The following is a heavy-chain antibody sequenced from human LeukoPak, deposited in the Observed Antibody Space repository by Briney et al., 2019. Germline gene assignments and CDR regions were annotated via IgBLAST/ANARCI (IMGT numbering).Heavy chain of an antibody. CDR2: IWYDGSNK. V-gene: IGHV3-33*06. Sequence: GGSLRLSCAASGFTFSSYGMHRVRQAPGKGLEWVAVIWYDGSNKYYADSVKGRFTISRDNSKNTLYLQMNSLRAEDTAVYYCAKDLESGSYYVNAFDIWGQGTMVTVSS. J-gene: IGHJ3*02. CDR1: GFTFSSYG. CDR3: AKDLESGSYYVNAFDI. D-gene: IGHD1-26*01.